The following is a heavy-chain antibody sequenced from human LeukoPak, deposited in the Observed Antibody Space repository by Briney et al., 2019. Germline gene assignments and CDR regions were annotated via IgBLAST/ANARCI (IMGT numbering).Heavy chain of an antibody. CDR3: ARDSGSSWGLSGMDV. V-gene: IGHV1-69*06. CDR1: GGTFSSYT. J-gene: IGHJ6*03. CDR2: IIPIFGTA. D-gene: IGHD6-13*01. Sequence: SVKVSCKASGGTFSSYTISWVRQAPGQGLKWMGGIIPIFGTANYAQKFQGRVTITADKSASTAFMELSSLRSEDTAVYYCARDSGSSWGLSGMDVWGKGTTVTVS.